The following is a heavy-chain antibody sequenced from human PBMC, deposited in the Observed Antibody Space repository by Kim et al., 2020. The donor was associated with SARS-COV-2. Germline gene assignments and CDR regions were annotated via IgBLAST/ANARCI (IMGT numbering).Heavy chain of an antibody. CDR2: IYHSGST. J-gene: IGHJ6*02. Sequence: SETLSLTCTVSGYSISSGYYWGWIRQPPGKGLEWIGSIYHSGSTYYNPSLKSRVTISVDTSKNQFSLKLSSVTAADTAVYYCARQPTGALDYYYGMDVWGQGNTVTVSS. CDR1: GYSISSGYY. D-gene: IGHD3-10*01. V-gene: IGHV4-38-2*02. CDR3: ARQPTGALDYYYGMDV.